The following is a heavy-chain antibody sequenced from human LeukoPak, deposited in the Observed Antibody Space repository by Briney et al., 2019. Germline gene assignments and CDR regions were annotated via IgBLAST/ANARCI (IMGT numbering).Heavy chain of an antibody. CDR1: GFTFSSYG. CDR3: ARAYDILTGSDLYFDY. D-gene: IGHD3-9*01. Sequence: GGSLRLSCAASGFTFSSYGMHWVRQAPGKGLEWVAFIRYDGSNKYYADSVKGRFTISRDNSKNTLYLQMNSLRAEDTAVYYCARAYDILTGSDLYFDYWGQGTLVTVSS. V-gene: IGHV3-30*02. CDR2: IRYDGSNK. J-gene: IGHJ4*02.